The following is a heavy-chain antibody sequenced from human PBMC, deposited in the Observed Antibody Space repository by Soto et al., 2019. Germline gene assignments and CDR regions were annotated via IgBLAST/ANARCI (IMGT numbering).Heavy chain of an antibody. D-gene: IGHD6-13*01. CDR2: IYYSGST. V-gene: IGHV4-59*08. CDR3: ARTSAGRYNWFDP. J-gene: IGHJ5*02. Sequence: SETLSLTCTVSGGSISSYYWSWIRQPPGKGLEWIGYIYYSGSTNYNPSLKSRVTISVDTSKNQFSLKLSSVTAADTAVYYCARTSAGRYNWFDPWGQGTLVTVSS. CDR1: GGSISSYY.